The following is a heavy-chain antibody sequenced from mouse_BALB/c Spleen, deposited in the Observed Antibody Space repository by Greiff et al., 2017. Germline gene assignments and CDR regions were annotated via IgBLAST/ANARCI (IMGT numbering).Heavy chain of an antibody. J-gene: IGHJ3*01. CDR2: IYPGNSDT. V-gene: IGHV1-5*01. Sequence: EVQLQQSGTVLARPGASVKMSCKASGYTFTSYWMHWVKQRPGQGLEWIGAIYPGNSDTSYNQKFKGKAKLTAVTSTSTAYMELSSLTNEDSAVYYCTRDRYMTWFAYWGQGTLVTVSA. D-gene: IGHD1-3*01. CDR3: TRDRYMTWFAY. CDR1: GYTFTSYW.